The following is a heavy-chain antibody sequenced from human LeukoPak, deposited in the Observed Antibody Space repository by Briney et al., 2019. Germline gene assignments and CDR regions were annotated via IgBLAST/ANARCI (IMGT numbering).Heavy chain of an antibody. CDR2: IYYSGST. CDR1: GGSISSYY. D-gene: IGHD4-11*01. CDR3: ASEDYLCAFDI. V-gene: IGHV4-59*01. J-gene: IGHJ3*02. Sequence: PSETLSLTCTVSGGSISSYYWSWIRQPPGKGLEWIGYIYYSGSTNYNPSLKSRVTISVDTSKNQFSLKLSSVTAADTAVYYCASEDYLCAFDIWGQGTMVTVSS.